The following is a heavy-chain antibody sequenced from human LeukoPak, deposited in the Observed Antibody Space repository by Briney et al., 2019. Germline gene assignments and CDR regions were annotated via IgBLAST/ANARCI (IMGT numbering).Heavy chain of an antibody. Sequence: PGGSLRLSCTASGFTFGDYAMSWVRQAPGKGLEWVGFIRSKAYGGTTEYAASVKGRFTIPRDDSKSIAYLQMNSLKTGDTAVYYCTRVVVRGVIFDYWGQGTLVTVSS. CDR2: IRSKAYGGTT. D-gene: IGHD3-10*01. CDR1: GFTFGDYA. J-gene: IGHJ4*02. CDR3: TRVVVRGVIFDY. V-gene: IGHV3-49*04.